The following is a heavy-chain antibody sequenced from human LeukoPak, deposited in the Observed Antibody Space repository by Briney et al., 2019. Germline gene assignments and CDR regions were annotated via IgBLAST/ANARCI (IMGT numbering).Heavy chain of an antibody. J-gene: IGHJ3*02. V-gene: IGHV4-30-2*01. CDR1: GGSISSGGYS. D-gene: IGHD3-22*01. CDR3: ARVITMIVVVDI. CDR2: IYHSGST. Sequence: SSQTLSLTCAVSGGSISSGGYSWSWIRQPPGKGLEWIGYIYHSGSTYYNPSLKSRVTISVDRSQNQFSLKLSSVTAADTAVYYCARVITMIVVVDIWGQGTMVTVSS.